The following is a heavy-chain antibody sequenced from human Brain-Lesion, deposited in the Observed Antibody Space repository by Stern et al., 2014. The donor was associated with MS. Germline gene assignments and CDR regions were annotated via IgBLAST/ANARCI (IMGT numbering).Heavy chain of an antibody. J-gene: IGHJ6*02. CDR1: GYIFTGYY. Sequence: QVQLVQSGAEVKKPGASVTVSCKTSGYIFTGYYIHWVRQAPGQGLEWMASINPNTGGTKYAQKFQGRATLSRDTSISTAYVELSSLTSDDTAVYYCARDQRGITIFGVVTDYYYLGMDVWGQGTTVTVSS. D-gene: IGHD3-3*01. CDR2: INPNTGGT. CDR3: ARDQRGITIFGVVTDYYYLGMDV. V-gene: IGHV1-2*02.